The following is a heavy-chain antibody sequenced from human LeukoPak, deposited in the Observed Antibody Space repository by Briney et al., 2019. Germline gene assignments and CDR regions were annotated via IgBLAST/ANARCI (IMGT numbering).Heavy chain of an antibody. CDR1: GFTFSSYW. J-gene: IGHJ4*02. CDR3: AKVLSGWYGYYFDY. Sequence: GGSLRLSCAASGFTFSSYWMSWVRQAPGKGLEWVSAISGSGGSTYYADSVKGRFTISRDNSKYTLYLQMNSLRAEDTAVYYCAKVLSGWYGYYFDYWGQGTLVTVSS. CDR2: ISGSGGST. D-gene: IGHD6-19*01. V-gene: IGHV3-23*01.